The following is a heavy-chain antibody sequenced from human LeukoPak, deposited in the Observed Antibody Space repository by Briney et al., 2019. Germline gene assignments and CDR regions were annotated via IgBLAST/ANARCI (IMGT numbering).Heavy chain of an antibody. D-gene: IGHD7-27*01. CDR1: GFTFSSYS. Sequence: KPGGSLRLSCAASGFTFSSYSMNWVRQAPGKGLEWVSSISSSSSYIYYADLVKGRFTISRDNAKNSLYLQMNSLRAEDTAVYYCAREARNWGWDYWGQGTLVTVSS. V-gene: IGHV3-21*01. J-gene: IGHJ4*02. CDR2: ISSSSSYI. CDR3: AREARNWGWDY.